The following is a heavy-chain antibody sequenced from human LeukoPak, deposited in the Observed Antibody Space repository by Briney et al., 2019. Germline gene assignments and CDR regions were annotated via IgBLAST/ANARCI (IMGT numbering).Heavy chain of an antibody. Sequence: EASVKVSCKASGYSFTGYYMHWVRQAPGQGLEWMGIINPSGGSTSYAQKFQGRVTMTRDTSTSTVYMELSSLRSEDTAVYYCAREWGYCSSTSCYRSFDYWGQGTLVTVSS. CDR2: INPSGGST. CDR1: GYSFTGYY. D-gene: IGHD2-2*01. CDR3: AREWGYCSSTSCYRSFDY. J-gene: IGHJ4*02. V-gene: IGHV1-46*01.